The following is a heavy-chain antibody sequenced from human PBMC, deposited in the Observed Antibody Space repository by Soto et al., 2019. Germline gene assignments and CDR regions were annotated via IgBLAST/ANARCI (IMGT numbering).Heavy chain of an antibody. CDR3: VRRHGLTVDAYY. CDR1: GGSIRSYY. D-gene: IGHD2-21*02. Sequence: PSETLSLTCTISGGSIRSYYWSWIRQPPGKGLEWIGYIYYSGTTYYNPSLKSRVTMSVDTSKNQFSLNLSSVTAADTAVYYCVRRHGLTVDAYYWGQGTLVTVSS. CDR2: IYYSGTT. J-gene: IGHJ4*02. V-gene: IGHV4-59*04.